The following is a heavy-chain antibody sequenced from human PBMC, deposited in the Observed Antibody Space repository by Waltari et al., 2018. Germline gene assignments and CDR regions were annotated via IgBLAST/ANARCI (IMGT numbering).Heavy chain of an antibody. Sequence: QVQLVESGGGVVQPGRSLRLSCAASGFTFSSYDIHSVRQAPGKGLEWVAVISYDGSNKYYADSVKGRFTISRDNSKNTLYLQMNSLRAEDTAVYYCAREGYSSGWYVDYWGQGTLVTVSS. V-gene: IGHV3-30-3*01. CDR3: AREGYSSGWYVDY. CDR1: GFTFSSYD. CDR2: ISYDGSNK. J-gene: IGHJ4*02. D-gene: IGHD6-19*01.